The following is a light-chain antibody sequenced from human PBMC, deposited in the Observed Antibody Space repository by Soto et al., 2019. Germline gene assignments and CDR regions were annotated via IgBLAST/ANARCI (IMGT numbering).Light chain of an antibody. J-gene: IGKJ4*01. CDR1: QSVGSY. V-gene: IGKV3-11*01. CDR3: QQSSNWPPVT. CDR2: DAS. Sequence: EIVLTQSPATLSLSPGERATLSCRASQSVGSYLAWYQQKPGQAPRLLIYDASNRATGIPARFSGSGSGTDFTLTISRLEPEDFAIYYCQQSSNWPPVTFGGGTKVEIK.